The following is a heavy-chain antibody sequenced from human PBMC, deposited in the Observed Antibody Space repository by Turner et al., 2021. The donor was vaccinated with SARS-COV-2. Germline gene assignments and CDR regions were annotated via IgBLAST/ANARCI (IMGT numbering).Heavy chain of an antibody. CDR2: IIPIFGTT. V-gene: IGHV1-69*01. Sequence: QVQLVQSGAEVKKPGSSVKVSCQASGGTFSSYALSWVRQAPGQGLEWMGGIIPIFGTTNYAQKFQARVTITADESTSTANMELSSLRSEETAVYYCARVGCSVIPYYYSGVDVWGQGTTVTVSS. D-gene: IGHD2-21*01. CDR1: GGTFSSYA. CDR3: ARVGCSVIPYYYSGVDV. J-gene: IGHJ6*02.